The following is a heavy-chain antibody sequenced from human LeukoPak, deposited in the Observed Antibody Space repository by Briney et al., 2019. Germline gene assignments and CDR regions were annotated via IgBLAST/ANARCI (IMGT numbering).Heavy chain of an antibody. CDR2: IYYSGST. V-gene: IGHV4-59*01. CDR3: ARVGYSYGHQSFDY. CDR1: GGSISSYY. Sequence: PPETLSLTCTVSGGSISSYYWSWIRQPPGKGLEWIGYIYYSGSTNYNPSLKSRVTISVDTSKNQFSLKLSSVTAADTAVYYCARVGYSYGHQSFDYWGQGTLVTVSS. J-gene: IGHJ4*02. D-gene: IGHD5-18*01.